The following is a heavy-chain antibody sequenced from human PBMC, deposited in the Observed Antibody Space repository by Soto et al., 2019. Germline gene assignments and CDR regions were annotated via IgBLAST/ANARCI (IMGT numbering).Heavy chain of an antibody. CDR3: ARGHSTDCSNGVCSFFYNHEMDV. CDR2: INPKSGGT. V-gene: IGHV1-2*04. D-gene: IGHD2-8*01. CDR1: GYSFSDYH. J-gene: IGHJ6*02. Sequence: ASVKVSCKASGYSFSDYHIHWVRQAPGQGLEWLGRINPKSGGTSSAQKFQGWVTMTRDTSTSTAYMELTRLRSDDTAVYFCARGHSTDCSNGVCSFFYNHEMDVWGQGTTVTVSS.